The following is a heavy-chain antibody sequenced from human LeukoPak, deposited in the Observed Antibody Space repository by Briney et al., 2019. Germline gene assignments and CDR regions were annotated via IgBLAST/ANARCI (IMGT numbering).Heavy chain of an antibody. CDR1: GFAVTANY. Sequence: GGSLRLSCAASGFAVTANYMNWVRQAPGKGLEWVSVHYSGSTTYYADSVRGRFTISRDNAKSSLYLQMNSLRAEDTAIYYCTRRFHYGMDVWGQGTTVTVSS. V-gene: IGHV3-66*04. J-gene: IGHJ6*02. CDR2: HYSGSTT. CDR3: TRRFHYGMDV.